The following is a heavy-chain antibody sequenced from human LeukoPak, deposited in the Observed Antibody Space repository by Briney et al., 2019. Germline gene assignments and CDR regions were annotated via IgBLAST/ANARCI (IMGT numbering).Heavy chain of an antibody. D-gene: IGHD6-13*01. CDR3: VKGGPHIAAAGFEYFDL. CDR2: ISYDGSNK. CDR1: GFVFSDYP. J-gene: IGHJ2*01. V-gene: IGHV3-30*18. Sequence: PGGSLRLSCSASGFVFSDYPLHWVRQAPGKGPEWVAIISYDGSNKYYADSVKGRFTISRDNSKNTLYLQMNSLRVEDTAMYYCVKGGPHIAAAGFEYFDLWGRGTLVTVSS.